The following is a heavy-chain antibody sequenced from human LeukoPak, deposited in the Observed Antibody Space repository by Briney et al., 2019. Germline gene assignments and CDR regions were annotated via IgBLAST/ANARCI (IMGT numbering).Heavy chain of an antibody. Sequence: GGALRLSCAASGFTFSSYATSWVRQAPGKGLEWVSAIRDSGSSTHYADSVKGRFTTSRDNSKNTLFLQMNSLRAEDTAIYYCAKYGPQDSGSSHFDYWGQGALVTVSS. CDR2: IRDSGSST. V-gene: IGHV3-23*01. D-gene: IGHD1-26*01. CDR1: GFTFSSYA. J-gene: IGHJ4*02. CDR3: AKYGPQDSGSSHFDY.